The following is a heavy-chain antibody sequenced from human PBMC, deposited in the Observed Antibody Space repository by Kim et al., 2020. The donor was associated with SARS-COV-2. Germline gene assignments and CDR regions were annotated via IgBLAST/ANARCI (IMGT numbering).Heavy chain of an antibody. J-gene: IGHJ5*02. V-gene: IGHV4-34*01. CDR1: GGSFSGYY. D-gene: IGHD3-10*01. CDR3: ARGRYYYGSGSYPLNWFDP. CDR2: INHSGST. Sequence: SETLSLTCAVYGGSFSGYYWSGIRQPPGKGLEWIGEINHSGSTNYNPSLKSRVTISVDTSKNQFSLKLSSVTAADTAVYYCARGRYYYGSGSYPLNWFDPWGQGTLVTVSS.